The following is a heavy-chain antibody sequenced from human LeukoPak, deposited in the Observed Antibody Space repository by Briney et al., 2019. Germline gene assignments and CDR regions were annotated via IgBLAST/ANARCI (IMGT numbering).Heavy chain of an antibody. CDR2: ISSSSSYI. CDR1: GFTFSSYS. J-gene: IGHJ6*02. D-gene: IGHD3-3*01. CDR3: ARDRSTYYDFWSGYYYYGMDV. Sequence: GGSLRLSCAASGFTFSSYSMNWVRQAPGKGLEWVSSISSSSSYIYYADSVKGRFTISRDNAKNSLYLQMNSLRAEDTAVYYCARDRSTYYDFWSGYYYYGMDVWGQGTTVTVSS. V-gene: IGHV3-21*01.